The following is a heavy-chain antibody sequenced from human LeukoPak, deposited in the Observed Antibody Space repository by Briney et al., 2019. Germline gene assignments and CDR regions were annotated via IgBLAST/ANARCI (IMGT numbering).Heavy chain of an antibody. Sequence: PGGSLRLSCAASGFTLSSYAMSWVRQAPGTGLEWVSAICGSGGSTYYADPVKGRFTISRDNSKNTLYLQMNSLRVEDTAVYYCAKGRKGLLFVRGVDFDYWGQGTLVTVSS. V-gene: IGHV3-23*01. J-gene: IGHJ4*02. CDR1: GFTLSSYA. D-gene: IGHD3-10*01. CDR2: ICGSGGST. CDR3: AKGRKGLLFVRGVDFDY.